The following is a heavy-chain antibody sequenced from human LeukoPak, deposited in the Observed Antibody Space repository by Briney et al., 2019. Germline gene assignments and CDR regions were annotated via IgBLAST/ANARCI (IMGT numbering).Heavy chain of an antibody. CDR3: ARDRLGGGNYNHFDY. J-gene: IGHJ4*02. CDR1: GYTFTGYY. Sequence: GASVKVSCKASGYTFTGYYMHWVRQAPGQGLEWMGWINPNSGGTNYAQKFQGRVTMTRDTSISTAYMELSRLRSDDTAVYYRARDRLGGGNYNHFDYWGQGTLVTVSS. V-gene: IGHV1-2*02. CDR2: INPNSGGT. D-gene: IGHD3-10*01.